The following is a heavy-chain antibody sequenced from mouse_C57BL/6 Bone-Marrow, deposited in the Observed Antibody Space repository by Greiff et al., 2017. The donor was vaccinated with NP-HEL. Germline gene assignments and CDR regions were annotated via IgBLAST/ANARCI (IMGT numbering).Heavy chain of an antibody. Sequence: EVKLVESGGGLVQPGGSLKLSCAASGFTFSDYYMYWVRQTPEKRLEWVAYISNGGGSTYYLDTVKGRFTISRDNAKNTLYLQMSRLKSEDTAMYYCAIPSNYYGSSYDFDVWGTGTTVTVSS. D-gene: IGHD1-1*01. CDR3: AIPSNYYGSSYDFDV. CDR1: GFTFSDYY. J-gene: IGHJ1*03. V-gene: IGHV5-12*01. CDR2: ISNGGGST.